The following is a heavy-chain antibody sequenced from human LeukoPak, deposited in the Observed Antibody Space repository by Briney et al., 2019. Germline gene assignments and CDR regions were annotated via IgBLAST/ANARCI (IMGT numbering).Heavy chain of an antibody. CDR3: GNVGIVGASYIQY. V-gene: IGHV3-23*01. J-gene: IGHJ4*02. CDR2: ITGSGGTT. CDR1: VFTLSNYA. D-gene: IGHD1-26*01. Sequence: PGGSLRLSCAPSVFTLSNYAMTVLRQAPGKGLEWVSGITGSGGTTYYADSVKGRFTISRDNSNNALYLQMNTLRADDTALYYSGNVGIVGASYIQYWGQGTLVTVSS.